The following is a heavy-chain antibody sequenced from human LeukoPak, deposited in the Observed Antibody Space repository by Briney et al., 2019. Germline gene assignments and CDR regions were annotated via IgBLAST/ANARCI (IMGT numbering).Heavy chain of an antibody. Sequence: GGSLRLSCAASGFTFSSYGMHWVRQAPGKGLEWVAVISYDGSNKYYADSVKGRFTISRDNSKNTLYLQMNSLRAEDTAVYYCAKGRIAVAAILTSQSDDFWGQGTLVTVSS. D-gene: IGHD6-19*01. J-gene: IGHJ4*02. CDR2: ISYDGSNK. CDR1: GFTFSSYG. CDR3: AKGRIAVAAILTSQSDDF. V-gene: IGHV3-30*18.